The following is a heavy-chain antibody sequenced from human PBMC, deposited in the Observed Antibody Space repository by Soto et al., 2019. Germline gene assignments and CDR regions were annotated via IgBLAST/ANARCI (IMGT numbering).Heavy chain of an antibody. CDR3: ARVGCASTSRQPWSYYGL. Sequence: HGTRKRKEWFSGNNGGGEITYYADSVKGRFTISRDNSKNTLYLQMNGLSADDTAVYYCARVGCASTSRQPWSYYGL. D-gene: IGHD2-2*01. V-gene: IGHV3-23*01. CDR2: NNGGGEIT. J-gene: IGHJ6*01.